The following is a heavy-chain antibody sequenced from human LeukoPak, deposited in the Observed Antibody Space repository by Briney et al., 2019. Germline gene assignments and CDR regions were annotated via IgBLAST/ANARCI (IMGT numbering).Heavy chain of an antibody. CDR2: IYYSGST. Sequence: SETLSLTCTVSGGSISSYYWSWIRQPPGKGLEWMGYIYYSGSTNYNPSLKSRVTISVDTSKNQFSLKLSSVTAADTAVYYCARAYCSGGSCYSYAFDIWGQGTMVTVSS. CDR1: GGSISSYY. J-gene: IGHJ3*02. D-gene: IGHD2-15*01. CDR3: ARAYCSGGSCYSYAFDI. V-gene: IGHV4-59*01.